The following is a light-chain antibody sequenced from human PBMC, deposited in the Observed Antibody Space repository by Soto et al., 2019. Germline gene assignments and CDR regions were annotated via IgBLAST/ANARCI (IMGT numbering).Light chain of an antibody. CDR2: EVN. Sequence: QSALTQPASVSGSPGQSITISCTGTSSDVGSYNRVSWYQQHPDKAPTLMIYEVNKRPSGVSNRFSGSKSANTASLTISGLQAEDEGDYYCCSSVGSPNWVFGGGTKLTVL. V-gene: IGLV2-23*02. CDR1: SSDVGSYNR. CDR3: CSSVGSPNWV. J-gene: IGLJ3*02.